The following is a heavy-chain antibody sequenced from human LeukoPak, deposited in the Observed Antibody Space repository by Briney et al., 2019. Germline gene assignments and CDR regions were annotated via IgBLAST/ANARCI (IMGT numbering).Heavy chain of an antibody. CDR2: INPNSGGT. D-gene: IGHD3-10*01. Sequence: ASVKVSCKASGYTFTGYYMHWVRQAPGQGLEWMGWINPNSGGTNYAQKFQGRVTMTRDTSISTAYMELSRLRSDDTAVYYCARFAMVRGVTNFDYWGQGTLVTVSS. J-gene: IGHJ4*02. CDR3: ARFAMVRGVTNFDY. CDR1: GYTFTGYY. V-gene: IGHV1-2*02.